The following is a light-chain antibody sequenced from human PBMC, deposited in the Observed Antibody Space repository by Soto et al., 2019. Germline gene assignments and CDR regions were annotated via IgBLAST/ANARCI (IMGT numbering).Light chain of an antibody. CDR1: QSVGTW. J-gene: IGKJ1*01. Sequence: DIQMTQSPSTLSASVGGRVTITCRASQSVGTWVAWYQQKPGKAPKLLIFGASNLESGVPSRFSGSGSGTEFTLTIATLPPDDFATYFCQHYHRNMWSFGPGTKV. CDR3: QHYHRNMWS. CDR2: GAS. V-gene: IGKV1-5*01.